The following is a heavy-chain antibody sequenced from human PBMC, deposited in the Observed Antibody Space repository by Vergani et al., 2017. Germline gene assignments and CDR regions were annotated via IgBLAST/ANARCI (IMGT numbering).Heavy chain of an antibody. D-gene: IGHD3-3*01. CDR3: ARIYDFWSGFDYYYYMDV. CDR1: GGSISSYY. V-gene: IGHV4-59*01. Sequence: QVQLQESGPGLVKPSETLSLTCTVFGGSISSYYWSWIRQPPGKGLEWIGYIYYSGSTNYNPSLKSRVTISVDTSKNQFSLKLSSVTAADTAVYYCARIYDFWSGFDYYYYMDVWGKGTTVTVSS. CDR2: IYYSGST. J-gene: IGHJ6*03.